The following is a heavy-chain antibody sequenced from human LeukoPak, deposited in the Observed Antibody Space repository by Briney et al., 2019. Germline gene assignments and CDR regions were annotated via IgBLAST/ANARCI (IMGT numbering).Heavy chain of an antibody. CDR2: IRYDGSNK. D-gene: IGHD3-9*01. CDR1: RFTFSSYV. CDR3: AKRVRDYYDILTGPTPPPN. V-gene: IGHV3-30*02. J-gene: IGHJ4*02. Sequence: GGSLRLSCAASRFTFSSYVIHWVRQAPGRGREWVAFIRYDGSNKYYADSVQGRFTISRDNSKNTLYLQVNSLRAEDTAVYYCAKRVRDYYDILTGPTPPPNGGQGTLVTVSS.